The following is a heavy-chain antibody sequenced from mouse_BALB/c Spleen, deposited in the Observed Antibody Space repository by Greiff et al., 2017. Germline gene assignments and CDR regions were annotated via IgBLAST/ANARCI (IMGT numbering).Heavy chain of an antibody. V-gene: IGHV5-6-5*01. Sequence: DVMLVESGGGLVKPGGSLKLSCAASGFTFSSYAMSWVRQTPEKRLEWVASISSGGSTYYPDSVKGRFTISRDNARNILYLQMSSLRSEDTAMYYCATIFYRYDYAMDYWGQGTSVTVSS. J-gene: IGHJ4*01. CDR1: GFTFSSYA. CDR3: ATIFYRYDYAMDY. D-gene: IGHD2-14*01. CDR2: ISSGGST.